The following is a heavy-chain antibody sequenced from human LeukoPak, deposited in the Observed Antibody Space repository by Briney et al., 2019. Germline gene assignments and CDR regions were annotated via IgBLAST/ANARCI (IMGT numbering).Heavy chain of an antibody. J-gene: IGHJ5*02. Sequence: ASVKVSCKASGYTFTDYYMHWVRQAPGQGLEWMGIISPTGGSTTYAQKFQGRVTMTRDMSTSTVYMELSSLRSEDTAVYYCARDRIWNRVGREGWFDPWGQGTLVTVSS. CDR3: ARDRIWNRVGREGWFDP. D-gene: IGHD1-1*01. CDR2: ISPTGGST. CDR1: GYTFTDYY. V-gene: IGHV1-46*01.